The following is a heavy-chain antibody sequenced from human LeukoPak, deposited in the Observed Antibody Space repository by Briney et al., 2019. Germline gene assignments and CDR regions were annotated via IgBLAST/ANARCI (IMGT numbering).Heavy chain of an antibody. V-gene: IGHV3-53*01. D-gene: IGHD3-22*01. CDR3: AKHSHDGSAPYYEVQLDY. J-gene: IGHJ4*02. CDR1: GFTVSNNY. CDR2: IYSGGST. Sequence: PGGSLRLSCAASGFTVSNNYMNWVRQAPGKGLEWVSVIYSGGSTYYGDSVKGRFTISRDNSKNMVYLQMNSLRAEDTAVYYCAKHSHDGSAPYYEVQLDYWGQGTLVTVSS.